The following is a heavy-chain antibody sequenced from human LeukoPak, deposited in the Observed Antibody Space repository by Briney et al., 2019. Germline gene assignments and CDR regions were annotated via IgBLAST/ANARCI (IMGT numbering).Heavy chain of an antibody. CDR3: ARGNSSSWPLDY. CDR1: GGSISRGSYY. V-gene: IGHV4-61*02. J-gene: IGHJ4*02. Sequence: SETLSLTCTVSGGSISRGSYYWSWIRQPAGKGLEWIGRIYTSGSTNYNPSLESRVTMSVDTSKNQFSLNLSSVTAADTAVYYCARGNSSSWPLDYWGQGALVTDSS. D-gene: IGHD6-13*01. CDR2: IYTSGST.